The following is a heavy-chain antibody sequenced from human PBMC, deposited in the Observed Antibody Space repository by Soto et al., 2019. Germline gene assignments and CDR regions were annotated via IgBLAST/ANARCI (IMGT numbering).Heavy chain of an antibody. V-gene: IGHV5-51*01. D-gene: IGHD6-13*01. Sequence: PGESLKISCKGSGYSFTSYWIGWVRQMPGKGLEWMGIIYPGDSGTRYSPSFQGQVTISADKSISTAYLQWSSLKASDTAMYYCARQAQQQLGGFDPWGQGTLVTVSS. CDR1: GYSFTSYW. CDR3: ARQAQQQLGGFDP. J-gene: IGHJ5*02. CDR2: IYPGDSGT.